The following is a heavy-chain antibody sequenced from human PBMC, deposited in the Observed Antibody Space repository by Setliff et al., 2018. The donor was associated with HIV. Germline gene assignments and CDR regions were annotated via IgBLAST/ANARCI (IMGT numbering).Heavy chain of an antibody. CDR1: GFTFSSYA. D-gene: IGHD5-12*01. V-gene: IGHV3-23*01. CDR3: AKDPRAAVATICDY. Sequence: PGGSLRLSCAASGFTFSSYAMSWVRQTPEKGLEWVSIITSGGSTYYADSAKGRFIISRDNSQNTLYLQMNSLRADDTAIYYCAKDPRAAVATICDYWGQGTLVTVSS. J-gene: IGHJ4*02. CDR2: ITSGGST.